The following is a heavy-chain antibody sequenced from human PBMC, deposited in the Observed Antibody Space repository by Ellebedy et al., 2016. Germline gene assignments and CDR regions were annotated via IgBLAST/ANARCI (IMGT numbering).Heavy chain of an antibody. D-gene: IGHD6-19*01. CDR1: GYTFTNYG. V-gene: IGHV1-18*01. CDR3: AAVAGSTFYWYFDL. CDR2: ISAYNGNT. J-gene: IGHJ2*01. Sequence: ASVKVSCKASGYTFTNYGISWVRQAPGQGPEWMGWISAYNGNTNYAQKLQGRVTITADESTSTTYMDLSSLRSDDTAVYYCAAVAGSTFYWYFDLWGRGTLITVAS.